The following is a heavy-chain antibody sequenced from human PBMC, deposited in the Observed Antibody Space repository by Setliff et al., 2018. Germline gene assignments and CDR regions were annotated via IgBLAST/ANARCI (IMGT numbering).Heavy chain of an antibody. J-gene: IGHJ4*02. V-gene: IGHV1-18*01. Sequence: ASVKVSCKASGYTFTNYGVTWVRQAPGQGLEWMGWISPYSGNTYYAPELQGRVTLTTDTSTTTAYLELRSLTSDDTAVYYCSRLVRYCTTTTCQRASGDDFWGLGTLVTVSS. CDR3: SRLVRYCTTTTCQRASGDDF. CDR2: ISPYSGNT. CDR1: GYTFTNYG. D-gene: IGHD2-8*01.